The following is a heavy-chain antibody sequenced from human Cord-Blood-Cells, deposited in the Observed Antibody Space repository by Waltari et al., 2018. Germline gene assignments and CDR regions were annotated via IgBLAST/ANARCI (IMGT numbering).Heavy chain of an antibody. V-gene: IGHV1-2*02. Sequence: QVQLVQSGAEVKKPGASVTVSCKASGYTFTGYYMHWVRPAPGQGLEWMGWINPNSGGTNYAQKFQGRVTMTRDTSISTAYMELSRLRSDDTAVYYCARVSAARRNWFDPWGQGTLVTVSS. CDR2: INPNSGGT. J-gene: IGHJ5*02. CDR3: ARVSAARRNWFDP. CDR1: GYTFTGYY. D-gene: IGHD6-6*01.